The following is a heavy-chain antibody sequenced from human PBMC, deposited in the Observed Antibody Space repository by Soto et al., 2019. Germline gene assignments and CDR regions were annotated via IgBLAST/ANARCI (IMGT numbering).Heavy chain of an antibody. Sequence: GGSLRLSCAASGFTFSSYGMHWVRQAPGKGLEWVAVISYDGSNKYYADSVKGRFTISRDNSKNTLYLQMNSLRAEDTAVYYCAKAVATGTYYYGMDVWGQGTTVTVSS. CDR3: AKAVATGTYYYGMDV. D-gene: IGHD2-15*01. V-gene: IGHV3-30*18. CDR1: GFTFSSYG. CDR2: ISYDGSNK. J-gene: IGHJ6*02.